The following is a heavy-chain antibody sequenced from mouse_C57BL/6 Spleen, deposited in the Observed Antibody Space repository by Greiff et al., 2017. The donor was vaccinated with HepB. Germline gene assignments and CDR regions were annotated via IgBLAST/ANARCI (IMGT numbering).Heavy chain of an antibody. Sequence: QVQLQQSGPELVMPGASVKLSCKASGYTFTSYWMHWVKQRPGQGLEWIGEIDPSDSYTNYNQKFKGKSTLTVDKSSSTAYMQLSSLTSEDSAVYYCASITTAYYAMDYWGQGTSVTVSS. D-gene: IGHD1-1*01. CDR2: IDPSDSYT. V-gene: IGHV1-69*01. J-gene: IGHJ4*01. CDR3: ASITTAYYAMDY. CDR1: GYTFTSYW.